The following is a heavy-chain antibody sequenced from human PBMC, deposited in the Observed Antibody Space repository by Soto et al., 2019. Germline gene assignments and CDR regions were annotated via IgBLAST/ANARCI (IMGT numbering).Heavy chain of an antibody. CDR3: ARAYCEGDCYSGFDF. CDR2: IISIFPTT. D-gene: IGHD2-21*02. Sequence: QVQLVQSGAEVKKPGSSVKISCKASGGSFNSFAITWVRQAPGQGLEWMGRIISIFPTTNYAQKFQDRVTITADESTSTAYMELRSLRSEDTAVYYCARAYCEGDCYSGFDFWGQGTLVTVSS. V-gene: IGHV1-69*12. J-gene: IGHJ5*01. CDR1: GGSFNSFA.